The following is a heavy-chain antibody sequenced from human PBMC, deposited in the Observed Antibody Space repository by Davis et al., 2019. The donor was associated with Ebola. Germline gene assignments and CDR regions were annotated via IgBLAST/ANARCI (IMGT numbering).Heavy chain of an antibody. Sequence: PSETLSLTCTVSGGSIISPSYFWGWIRQPPGKGLEWIGSIYYSGSTYYNPSLKSRVTISVDTSKNQFSLKLSSVTAADTAVYYCARLGSSWFDYWGQGTLVTVSS. V-gene: IGHV4-39*01. CDR3: ARLGSSWFDY. D-gene: IGHD6-13*01. J-gene: IGHJ4*02. CDR2: IYYSGST. CDR1: GGSIISPSYF.